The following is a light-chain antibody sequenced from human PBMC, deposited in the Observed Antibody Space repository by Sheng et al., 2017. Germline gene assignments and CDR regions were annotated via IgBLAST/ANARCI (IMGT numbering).Light chain of an antibody. CDR3: QQYGSTPGT. J-gene: IGKJ1*01. Sequence: EIVLTQSPGTLSLSPGERATLSCRASQRLSFSNLAWYQQKPGQAPRLLIYAASSRATGIPDRFSGSGSGTDFTLTISGLEPEDYALYYCQQYGSTPGTFGQGTKVEIK. CDR1: QRLSFSN. V-gene: IGKV3-20*01. CDR2: AAS.